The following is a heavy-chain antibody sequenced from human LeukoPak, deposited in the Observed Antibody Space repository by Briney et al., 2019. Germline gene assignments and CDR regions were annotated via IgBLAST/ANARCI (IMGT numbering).Heavy chain of an antibody. CDR1: GGSIGSTSYY. Sequence: PSETLSLTCTVSGGSIGSTSYYWGWIRQPPGKGLEWIGSIYHSGSTYYNPSLKSRVTISVDTSKNQFSLKLSSVTAADTAVYYCARDRSGSSRTLDYWGQGTLVTVSS. CDR3: ARDRSGSSRTLDY. CDR2: IYHSGST. J-gene: IGHJ4*02. D-gene: IGHD6-13*01. V-gene: IGHV4-39*07.